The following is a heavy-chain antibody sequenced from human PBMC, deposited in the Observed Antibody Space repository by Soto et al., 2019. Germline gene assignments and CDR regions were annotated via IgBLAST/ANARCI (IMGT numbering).Heavy chain of an antibody. CDR1: GFTFSDNG. CDR2: ISYDGSGK. V-gene: IGHV3-30*03. D-gene: IGHD6-13*01. J-gene: IGHJ4*02. CDR3: AIDRSFSWTFDF. Sequence: PGGSLRLSCAASGFTFSDNGMHWVRQAPGKGLEWVALISYDGSGKYYADSVKGRFTISRDNSKNTVDLQMNSLRAEDTAVYYCAIDRSFSWTFDFWGQGTLVTVSS.